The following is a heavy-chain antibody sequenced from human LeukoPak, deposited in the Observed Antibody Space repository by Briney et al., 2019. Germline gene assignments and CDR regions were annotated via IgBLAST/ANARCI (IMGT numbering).Heavy chain of an antibody. J-gene: IGHJ4*02. CDR3: ASNRRDATYYFDY. CDR1: GGSISSGSYY. CDR2: IYYSGST. D-gene: IGHD1-14*01. V-gene: IGHV4-31*03. Sequence: PSETLSLTCTVSGGSISSGSYYWSCIRQHPGKGLEWIGSIYYSGSTYYSPSLKSRLTMSVDTSKNQLSLKLSSVTAADTAVYYCASNRRDATYYFDYWGQGTLVTVSS.